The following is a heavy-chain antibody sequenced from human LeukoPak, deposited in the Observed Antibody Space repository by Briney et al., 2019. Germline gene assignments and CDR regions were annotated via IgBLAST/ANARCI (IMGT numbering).Heavy chain of an antibody. J-gene: IGHJ4*02. Sequence: SGGSLRLSCAASGFTFDDYGMSWVRQAPGKGLECVSGINWNGGRIGYADSVKGRFTISRDNHKNSLYLQINSLRAEDTALYDCASRSGWYVYWGQGTLVTVSS. V-gene: IGHV3-20*01. CDR2: INWNGGRI. CDR3: ASRSGWYVY. D-gene: IGHD6-19*01. CDR1: GFTFDDYG.